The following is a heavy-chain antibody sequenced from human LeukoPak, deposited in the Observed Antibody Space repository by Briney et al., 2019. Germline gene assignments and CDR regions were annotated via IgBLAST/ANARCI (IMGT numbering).Heavy chain of an antibody. D-gene: IGHD6-19*01. CDR3: ARDAGSGTYYFDY. V-gene: IGHV3-21*01. Sequence: GGSLRLSCAASGFTFSSYSMNWVRQAPGKGLEWVSSISSSSSYIYYADSVKGRFTISRDNAKNTLYLQMNSLRAEDTAVYYCARDAGSGTYYFDYWGQGTLVTVSS. CDR1: GFTFSSYS. J-gene: IGHJ4*02. CDR2: ISSSSSYI.